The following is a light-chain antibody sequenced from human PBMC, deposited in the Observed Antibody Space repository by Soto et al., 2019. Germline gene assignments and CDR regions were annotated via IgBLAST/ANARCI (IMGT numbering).Light chain of an antibody. Sequence: QSALTQPASVSGAPGQSSTISCSGTSSDVGGYPYVSRYQQHPGKPPKLMICEVSKRPSAVSNRFAGSKSGNTASLTISGLQAEDEADYCCSSYSSSSTRVFGGGTKRTVL. CDR3: SSYSSSSTRV. J-gene: IGLJ3*02. CDR2: EVS. CDR1: SSDVGGYPY. V-gene: IGLV2-14*01.